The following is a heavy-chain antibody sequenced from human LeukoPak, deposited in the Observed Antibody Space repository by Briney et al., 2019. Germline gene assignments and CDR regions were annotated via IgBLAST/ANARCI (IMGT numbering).Heavy chain of an antibody. D-gene: IGHD3-10*01. CDR1: GYTFTSYD. J-gene: IGHJ3*02. CDR2: MNPNSGNT. CDR3: RLLWLGEVAFDI. Sequence: ASVKVSCKASGYTFTSYDINWVRQATGQGLEWMGWMNPNSGNTGYAQKFQGRVTMTRNTSISTAYMELSSLRSEDTAVYYCRLLWLGEVAFDIWGQGTMVTVSS. V-gene: IGHV1-8*01.